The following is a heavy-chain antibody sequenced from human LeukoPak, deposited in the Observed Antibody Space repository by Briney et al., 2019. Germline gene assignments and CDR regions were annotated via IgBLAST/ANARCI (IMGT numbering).Heavy chain of an antibody. CDR3: ARDPREQVVMVRVFDY. Sequence: GGSLRLSCAASGFTFSGNSMNWVRQAPGKGLEWVSSISSSSSYIYYADSVKGRFTISRDNAKNSLYLQMNSLRAEDTAVYYCARDPREQVVMVRVFDYWGQRTLVTVSS. CDR1: GFTFSGNS. J-gene: IGHJ4*02. V-gene: IGHV3-21*01. CDR2: ISSSSSYI. D-gene: IGHD3-10*01.